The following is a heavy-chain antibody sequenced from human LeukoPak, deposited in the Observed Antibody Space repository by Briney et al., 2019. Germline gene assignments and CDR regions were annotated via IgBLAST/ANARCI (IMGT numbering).Heavy chain of an antibody. Sequence: SETLSLTCAVYGGSFSGYYWSWIRQPPGKGLEWIGEINHSGSTNYNPSLKSRVTISVDTSKNQFSLKLSSVTAADTAVYYCASPGIAVAGDYWGQGTLVTVSS. J-gene: IGHJ4*02. CDR1: GGSFSGYY. V-gene: IGHV4-34*01. D-gene: IGHD6-19*01. CDR2: INHSGST. CDR3: ASPGIAVAGDY.